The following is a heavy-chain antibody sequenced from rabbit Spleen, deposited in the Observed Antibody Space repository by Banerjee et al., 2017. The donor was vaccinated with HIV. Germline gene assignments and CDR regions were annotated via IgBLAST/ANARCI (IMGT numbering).Heavy chain of an antibody. Sequence: QEQLVESGGGLVKPEGSLTLTCTASGFSFSYGYVMCWVRQAPGKGLEWIGCFGSDGGRIYYASWAKGRFTISKASSTAVTLQMTSLTGADTATYFCAREPGYTLLGYFTLWGPGTLVTVS. D-gene: IGHD1-1*01. CDR3: AREPGYTLLGYFTL. CDR1: GFSFSYGYV. V-gene: IGHV1S45*01. J-gene: IGHJ4*01. CDR2: FGSDGGRI.